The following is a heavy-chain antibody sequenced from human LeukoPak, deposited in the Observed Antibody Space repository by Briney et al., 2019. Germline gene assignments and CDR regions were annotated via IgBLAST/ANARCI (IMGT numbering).Heavy chain of an antibody. CDR2: YYYSGST. V-gene: IGHV4-59*01. J-gene: IGHJ6*03. Sequence: PSETLSLTCTVSVDSISIYYWSCIRQPPGKGLQCLRYYYYSGSTKYNPSLKSRVTISVDTSKNQFSLKLSSVSAADTAVYYCASQSSSWYGAAYYYYMDVWGKGTTVTVSS. D-gene: IGHD6-13*01. CDR3: ASQSSSWYGAAYYYYMDV. CDR1: VDSISIYY.